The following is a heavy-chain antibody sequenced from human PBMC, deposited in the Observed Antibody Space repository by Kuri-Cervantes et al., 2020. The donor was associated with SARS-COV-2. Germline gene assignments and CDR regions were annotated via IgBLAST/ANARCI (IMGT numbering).Heavy chain of an antibody. D-gene: IGHD6-13*01. CDR1: GFTFDDYA. CDR3: ARDRESWQQLVPNLFDY. CDR2: ISWNSGSI. V-gene: IGHV3-9*01. Sequence: SLKISCAASGFTFDDYAMHWVRQAPGKGLEWVSGISWNSGSIGYADSVKGRFTISRDNAKNSLYLQMNSLRAEDTAVYYCARDRESWQQLVPNLFDYWGQGTLVTVSS. J-gene: IGHJ4*02.